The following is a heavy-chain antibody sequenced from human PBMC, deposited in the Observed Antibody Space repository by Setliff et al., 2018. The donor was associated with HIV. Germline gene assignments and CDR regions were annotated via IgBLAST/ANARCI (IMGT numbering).Heavy chain of an antibody. J-gene: IGHJ1*01. CDR1: GGSIKSSSYY. CDR2: IYYSGNT. D-gene: IGHD6-13*01. CDR3: VRVPTSSWYVTTQRKKEYFQQ. V-gene: IGHV4-39*07. Sequence: SSETLSLTCTVSGGSIKSSSYYWGWIRQPPGKGLEWIGSIYYSGNTYYNPSLKSRVTISVDTSRNQFSLRLSSVTAADTAIYYCVRVPTSSWYVTTQRKKEYFQQWGKGTLVTVSS.